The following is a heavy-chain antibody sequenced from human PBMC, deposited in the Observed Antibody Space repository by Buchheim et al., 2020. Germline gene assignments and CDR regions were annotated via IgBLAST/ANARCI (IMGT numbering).Heavy chain of an antibody. D-gene: IGHD6-6*01. Sequence: QVQLQQWGAGLLKPSETLSLTCAVYGGSFSGYYCSWIRQPPGKGLEWIGEINHSGSTNYNPSLKSRVTISVDTSKNQFSLKLSSVTAADTAVYYCAVYSSSWRDYYYYYMDVWGKGTT. J-gene: IGHJ6*03. V-gene: IGHV4-34*01. CDR1: GGSFSGYY. CDR2: INHSGST. CDR3: AVYSSSWRDYYYYYMDV.